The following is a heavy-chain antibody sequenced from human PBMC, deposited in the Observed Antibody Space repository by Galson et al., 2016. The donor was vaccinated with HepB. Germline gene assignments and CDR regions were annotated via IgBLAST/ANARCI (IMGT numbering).Heavy chain of an antibody. CDR3: ATYLGGIVRASDY. D-gene: IGHD1-26*01. CDR1: GGSISSYY. CDR2: IYYSGST. J-gene: IGHJ4*02. Sequence: ETLSLTCTVSGGSISSYYWSWIRQLPGKGLEWIGYIYYSGSTYYNPSLKSRVTISVDTSKNQFSLKLTSVTAADTAVYYCATYLGGIVRASDYWGQGTLVTVSS. V-gene: IGHV4-59*04.